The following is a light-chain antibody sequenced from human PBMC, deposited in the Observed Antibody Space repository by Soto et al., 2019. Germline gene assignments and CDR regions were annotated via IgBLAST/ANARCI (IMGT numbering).Light chain of an antibody. CDR2: GAS. CDR1: QNIGNK. J-gene: IGKJ1*01. Sequence: IVMTQSPGTLSVSPGERATLSCRASQNIGNKVGWYQQKPGQAPRLLIYGASTRATGIPVRFSGSGSGTEFTLTITSLQSEDFAIYYCQQYNNWPYTFGQGTKVEIK. V-gene: IGKV3-15*01. CDR3: QQYNNWPYT.